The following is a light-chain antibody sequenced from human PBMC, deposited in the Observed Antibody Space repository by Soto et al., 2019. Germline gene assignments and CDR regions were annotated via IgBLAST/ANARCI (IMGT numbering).Light chain of an antibody. CDR2: KAS. Sequence: DIQLTQSPPTLSASVGDRVSITCRASQSITNRLAWYQQKPGKAPKLLIYKASSLGSGVPSRFSGSGSGTEFTLNIISLQPDDFATYHCQQYDSYPSFGPGTRVDMK. V-gene: IGKV1-5*03. CDR3: QQYDSYPS. CDR1: QSITNR. J-gene: IGKJ3*01.